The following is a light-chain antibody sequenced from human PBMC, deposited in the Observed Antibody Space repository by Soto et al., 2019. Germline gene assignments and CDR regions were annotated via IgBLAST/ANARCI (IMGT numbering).Light chain of an antibody. CDR1: QSVSSN. CDR3: QQYNNWPLT. V-gene: IGKV3-15*01. Sequence: EIVMTPSPATLSVSPGEKATLSCRASQSVSSNLAWYQQKPGQAPRLLIYGASSRATGTPVRFSGSGSGTEFTLTISSLQSEDFAVYYCQQYNNWPLTFGQGTRLEIK. CDR2: GAS. J-gene: IGKJ5*01.